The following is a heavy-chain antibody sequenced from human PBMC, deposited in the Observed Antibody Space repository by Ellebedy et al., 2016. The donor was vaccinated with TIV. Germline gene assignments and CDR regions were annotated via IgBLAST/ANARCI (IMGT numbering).Heavy chain of an antibody. CDR1: GGSISSSSYY. D-gene: IGHD3-22*01. J-gene: IGHJ4*02. Sequence: SETLSLTCTVSGGSISSSSYYWGWIRQHPGKGLEWIGYIYYSGSTYYNPSLKSRVTISVDTSKNQFSLKLSSVTAADTAVYYCARVKGWYYDSSGYGPFDYWGQGTLVTVSS. V-gene: IGHV4-39*01. CDR3: ARVKGWYYDSSGYGPFDY. CDR2: IYYSGST.